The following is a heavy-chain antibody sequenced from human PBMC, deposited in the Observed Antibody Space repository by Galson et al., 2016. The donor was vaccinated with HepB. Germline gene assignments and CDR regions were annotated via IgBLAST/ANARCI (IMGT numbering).Heavy chain of an antibody. CDR3: ASSTMVGRFGTACRRTSCYGPRGGY. CDR1: GGTFSSYA. J-gene: IGHJ4*02. V-gene: IGHV1-69*13. CDR2: FIPIFGTA. D-gene: IGHD2-2*01. Sequence: SVKVSCKGSGGTFSSYAVSWVRQAPGQGLEWMGGFIPIFGTANYAEKFQGRVTITADESTNTAYMLLSSLRSEDTAVYYCASSTMVGRFGTACRRTSCYGPRGGYWGQGTLVSVCS.